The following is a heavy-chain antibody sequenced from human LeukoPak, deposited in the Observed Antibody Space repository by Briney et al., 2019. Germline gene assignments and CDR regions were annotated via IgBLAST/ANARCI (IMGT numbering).Heavy chain of an antibody. CDR3: ARGNEVAAGAFDY. CDR2: ISGSGGST. D-gene: IGHD6-25*01. CDR1: GFTFSSYA. J-gene: IGHJ4*02. V-gene: IGHV3-23*01. Sequence: GGSLRLSCAASGFTFSSYAMSWVRQAPGKGLEWVSAISGSGGSTYYADSVKGRFTISRDNSKNTLYLQMNSLRAEDAAVYYCARGNEVAAGAFDYWGQGTLVTVSS.